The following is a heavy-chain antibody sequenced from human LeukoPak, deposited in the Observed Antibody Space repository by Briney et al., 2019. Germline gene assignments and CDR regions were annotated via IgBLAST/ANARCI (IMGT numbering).Heavy chain of an antibody. CDR1: GGSISSGGYY. CDR3: ARGGHYYDSSGYPKYFQH. Sequence: SQTLSLTCTVSGGSISSGGYYWSWIRQHPGKGLEWIGYIYYSGSTYYNPSLKSRVTISVDTSKNQFSLKLSSVTAADTAVYYCARGGHYYDSSGYPKYFQHWGQGTLVTVSS. V-gene: IGHV4-31*03. CDR2: IYYSGST. D-gene: IGHD3-22*01. J-gene: IGHJ1*01.